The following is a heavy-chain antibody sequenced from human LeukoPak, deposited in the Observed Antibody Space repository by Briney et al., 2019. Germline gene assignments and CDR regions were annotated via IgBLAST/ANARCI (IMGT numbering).Heavy chain of an antibody. Sequence: GASVKVSCKASGYTFTSYDINWVRQATGQGLEWMGWMNPNSGNTGYAQKFQGRVTITADKSTSTAYMELSSLRSEDTAVYYCARSNYGSGSYYKGLRYYGMDVWGQGTTVTVSS. CDR1: GYTFTSYD. CDR2: MNPNSGNT. D-gene: IGHD3-10*01. CDR3: ARSNYGSGSYYKGLRYYGMDV. J-gene: IGHJ6*02. V-gene: IGHV1-8*01.